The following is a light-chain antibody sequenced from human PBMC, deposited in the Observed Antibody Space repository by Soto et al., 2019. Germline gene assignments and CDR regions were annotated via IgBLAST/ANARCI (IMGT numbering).Light chain of an antibody. CDR1: QSIRDN. Sequence: EIVMTQSPATLSVSPGERAIVSCRASQSIRDNLAWYQQTPGRAPRLLIYGASIRATGVPARFSGSGSGTEFTLTIRSLQSEDFAVYDCQQYDYWPPYTFGQGTKVEIK. CDR2: GAS. CDR3: QQYDYWPPYT. V-gene: IGKV3-15*01. J-gene: IGKJ2*01.